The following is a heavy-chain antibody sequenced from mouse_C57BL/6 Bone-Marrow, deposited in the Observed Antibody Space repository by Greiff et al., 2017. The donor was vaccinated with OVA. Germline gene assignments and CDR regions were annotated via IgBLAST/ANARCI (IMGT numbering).Heavy chain of an antibody. CDR2: IDPENGDT. Sequence: EVKLQESGAELVRPGASVKLSCTASGFNIKDDYMHWVKQRPEQGLEWIGWIDPENGDTEYASKFQGKATITADTSSNTAYLQLSRLTSEDTAVYYCTTGMTTVVAPPLLYYWGQGTTLTVSS. V-gene: IGHV14-4*01. CDR3: TTGMTTVVAPPLLYY. CDR1: GFNIKDDY. J-gene: IGHJ2*01. D-gene: IGHD1-1*01.